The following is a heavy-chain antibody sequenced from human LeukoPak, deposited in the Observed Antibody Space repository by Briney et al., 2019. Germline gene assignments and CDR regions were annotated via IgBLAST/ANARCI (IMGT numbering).Heavy chain of an antibody. CDR3: ARVIIVGATGI. J-gene: IGHJ3*02. Sequence: PGGSLRLSCAASGFTFSSYEMNWVRQAPGKGLEWVSYISSGGSTVHYADSVKGRFTISRDNAKNSLYLQMNSLRAEDTAVYYCARVIIVGATGIWGQRTMVTVSS. D-gene: IGHD1-26*01. V-gene: IGHV3-48*03. CDR2: ISSGGSTV. CDR1: GFTFSSYE.